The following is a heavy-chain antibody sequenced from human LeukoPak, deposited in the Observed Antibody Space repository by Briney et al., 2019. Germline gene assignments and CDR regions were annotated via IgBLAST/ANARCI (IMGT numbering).Heavy chain of an antibody. Sequence: TGGSLRLSCAASGFTFSSYAMSWVRQAPGKGLEWVSAISGSGGSTYYADSVKGRFTISRDNSKNTLYLQMNSLRAEDTAVYYCAKDRSVQSITIFGVVTSSGFDPWGRGTLVTVSS. CDR3: AKDRSVQSITIFGVVTSSGFDP. V-gene: IGHV3-23*01. J-gene: IGHJ5*02. CDR2: ISGSGGST. D-gene: IGHD3-3*01. CDR1: GFTFSSYA.